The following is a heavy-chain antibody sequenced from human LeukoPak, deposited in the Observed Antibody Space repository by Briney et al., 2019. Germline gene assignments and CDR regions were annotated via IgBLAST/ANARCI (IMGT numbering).Heavy chain of an antibody. V-gene: IGHV4-61*01. D-gene: IGHD2-2*01. J-gene: IGHJ4*02. CDR1: DGSISSSSYY. CDR3: ARGDQLLWAHDY. CDR2: IYYSGST. Sequence: SETLSLTCTVSDGSISSSSYYWSWIRQPPGKGLEWIGYIYYSGSTNYNPSLKSRVTISVDTSKNQFSLKLSSVTAADTAVYYCARGDQLLWAHDYWGQGTLVTVSS.